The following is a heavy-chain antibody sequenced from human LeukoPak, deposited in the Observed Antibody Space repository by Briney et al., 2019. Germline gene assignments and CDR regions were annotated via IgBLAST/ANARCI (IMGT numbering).Heavy chain of an antibody. Sequence: PSETLSLTCALYWGSFSCYYWSWIRQPPGKGLEWMGEINHIGSTNYNPSLKRRATISVDRYKNQFSLKLTSLTAAHTHVYYCARVNWNYGFVWFDPWGQGTLVTVSS. CDR1: WGSFSCYY. D-gene: IGHD1-7*01. CDR2: INHIGST. CDR3: ARVNWNYGFVWFDP. J-gene: IGHJ5*02. V-gene: IGHV4-34*01.